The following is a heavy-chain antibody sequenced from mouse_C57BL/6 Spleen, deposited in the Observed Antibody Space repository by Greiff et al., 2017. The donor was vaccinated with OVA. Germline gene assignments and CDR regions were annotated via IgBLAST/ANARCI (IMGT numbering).Heavy chain of an antibody. J-gene: IGHJ2*01. CDR1: GFTFSSYA. CDR3: ARDSDYYGRNYFDY. V-gene: IGHV5-4*01. Sequence: EVHLVESGGGLVKPGGSLKLSCAASGFTFSSYAMSWVRQTPEKRLEWVATISDGGSYTYYPDNVKGRFTISRDNAKNNLYLQMSHLKSEDTAMYYCARDSDYYGRNYFDYWGQGTTLTVSS. D-gene: IGHD1-1*01. CDR2: ISDGGSYT.